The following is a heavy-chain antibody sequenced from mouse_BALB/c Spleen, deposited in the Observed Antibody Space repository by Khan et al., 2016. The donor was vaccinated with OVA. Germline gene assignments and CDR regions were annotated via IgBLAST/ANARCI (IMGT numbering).Heavy chain of an antibody. V-gene: IGHV3-2*02. CDR3: ARLLFITTVFDY. J-gene: IGHJ2*01. CDR2: ISCSGST. CDR1: GYSITSDYA. D-gene: IGHD1-1*01. Sequence: EVQLQESGPGLVKPSQSLSLTCTVTGYSITSDYAWNWIRQFPGNKLEWMGYISCSGSTSYNPSLKSRISITRDPSKNQFFLQLNSVTTEDTATYYCARLLFITTVFDYWGQGTTLTVSS.